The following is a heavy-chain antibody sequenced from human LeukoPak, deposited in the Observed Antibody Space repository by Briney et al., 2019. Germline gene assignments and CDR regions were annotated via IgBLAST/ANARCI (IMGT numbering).Heavy chain of an antibody. D-gene: IGHD3-22*01. Sequence: PSETLFLTCAVYGGSFSGYYWSWIRQPPGKGLEWIGEINHSGSTNYNPSLKSRVTISVDTSKNQFSLKLSSVTAADTAVYYCARAPGNYYDSSGYSVIDYWGQGTLVTVSS. CDR1: GGSFSGYY. CDR2: INHSGST. V-gene: IGHV4-34*01. J-gene: IGHJ4*02. CDR3: ARAPGNYYDSSGYSVIDY.